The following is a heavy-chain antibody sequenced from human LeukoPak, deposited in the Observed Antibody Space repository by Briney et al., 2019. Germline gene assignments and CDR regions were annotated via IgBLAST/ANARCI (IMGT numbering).Heavy chain of an antibody. CDR1: GFTFSSYG. V-gene: IGHV3-30*18. J-gene: IGHJ1*01. CDR2: ISYDGSNK. Sequence: PGRSLRLSCAASGFTFSSYGMHWVRQAPGKGLEWVAVISYDGSNKYYADSVKGRFTISRDNSKNMLYLQMNSLRAEDTAVYYCAKDQESGSYFPPEYFQHWGQGTLVTVSS. CDR3: AKDQESGSYFPPEYFQH. D-gene: IGHD1-26*01.